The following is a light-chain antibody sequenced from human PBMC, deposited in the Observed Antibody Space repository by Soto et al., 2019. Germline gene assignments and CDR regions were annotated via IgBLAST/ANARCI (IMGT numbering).Light chain of an antibody. CDR1: SSDVGGYNY. J-gene: IGLJ2*01. V-gene: IGLV2-8*01. CDR3: ASFAGSNVV. Sequence: QSALTQPPSASGPPGQSVTISCTGTSSDVGGYNYVSWYQQHPGKAPKLMIYEVSKRPSGVTDRFSRSKSDNTASLTVSGLQAEDEADYYCASFAGSNVVFGGGTKLTVL. CDR2: EVS.